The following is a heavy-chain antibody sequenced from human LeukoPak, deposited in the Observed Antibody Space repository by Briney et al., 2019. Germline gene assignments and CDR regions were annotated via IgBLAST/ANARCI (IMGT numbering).Heavy chain of an antibody. J-gene: IGHJ3*02. Sequence: GSLRLSCAASGFSLSSYLMDRVRQAPGKGLVWVSRINSDGSSTRYADSVKGRFTISRDNAKNTLYLQMNSLRAEDTAVYHCARAGIGGAFDIWGQGTMVTVSS. CDR3: ARAGIGGAFDI. CDR1: GFSLSSYL. V-gene: IGHV3-74*01. CDR2: INSDGSST. D-gene: IGHD6-13*01.